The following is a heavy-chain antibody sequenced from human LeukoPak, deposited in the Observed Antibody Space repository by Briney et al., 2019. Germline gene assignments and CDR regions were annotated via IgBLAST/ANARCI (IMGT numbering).Heavy chain of an antibody. V-gene: IGHV1-69*05. CDR1: GGTFSSDA. CDR2: IIPIIGTA. D-gene: IGHD6-19*01. J-gene: IGHJ4*02. CDR3: ARDVPGTAVALDY. Sequence: SVKVSCKASGGTFSSDAISWVRRAPGQGLEWMGRIIPIIGTANYAQKFQGRVTITTDESTSTAYMELSSLRSEDTAVYHCARDVPGTAVALDYWGQGTLVTVSS.